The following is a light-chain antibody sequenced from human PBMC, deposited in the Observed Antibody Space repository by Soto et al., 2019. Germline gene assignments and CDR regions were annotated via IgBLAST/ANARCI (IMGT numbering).Light chain of an antibody. CDR3: QQSDNLPLT. J-gene: IGKJ4*01. CDR1: QGIAKY. Sequence: DTPMTQSPSSLSASVGDRVTITCQASQGIAKYLHWYKQKPGKAPKLLIYHASNLQTGVPSRFSVSGSGTDFTFTISSLQPEDIATYYCQQSDNLPLTFGGGTKVEI. CDR2: HAS. V-gene: IGKV1-33*01.